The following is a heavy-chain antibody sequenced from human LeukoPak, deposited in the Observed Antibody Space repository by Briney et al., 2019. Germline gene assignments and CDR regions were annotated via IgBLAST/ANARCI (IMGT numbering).Heavy chain of an antibody. CDR3: ARGRRSDSSGPPYFDY. CDR2: IKEDGSEK. J-gene: IGHJ4*02. CDR1: ASSLSTYW. D-gene: IGHD3-22*01. Sequence: PRGSLRLSCAPSASSLSTYWTSWVRQAPGKGLGWVANIKEDGSEKYYVDSVKGRFTISRDNAKNSLYLQMNSLRAEDTAVYSCARGRRSDSSGPPYFDYWGQGTLVTVSS. V-gene: IGHV3-7*01.